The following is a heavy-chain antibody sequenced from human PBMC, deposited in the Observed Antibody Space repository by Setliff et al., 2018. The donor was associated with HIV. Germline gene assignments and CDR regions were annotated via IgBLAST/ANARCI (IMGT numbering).Heavy chain of an antibody. D-gene: IGHD1-26*01. CDR2: MSTGGGIK. Sequence: PGGSLRLSCAASGFTFSSYAMSWVRQAPGKGLEWVAVMSTGGGIKICADSVKGRFTISRDNSRNTLFLQMNNLRPEDTATYYCVRDPIEGSPDYFDYWGQGALVTVSS. CDR3: VRDPIEGSPDYFDY. J-gene: IGHJ4*02. V-gene: IGHV3-23*03. CDR1: GFTFSSYA.